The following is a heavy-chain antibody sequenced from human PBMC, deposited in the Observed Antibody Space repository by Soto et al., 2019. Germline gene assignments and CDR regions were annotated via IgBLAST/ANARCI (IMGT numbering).Heavy chain of an antibody. J-gene: IGHJ4*02. CDR1: GGSISSGDYY. V-gene: IGHV4-30-4*01. Sequence: PSETLSLTCTVSGGSISSGDYYWSWIRQPPGKGLEWIGYIYYSGSTYYNPSLKSRVTISVDTSKNQFSLKLSSVTAAGTAVYYCARDAYNYDILTGYYNRVFYFDYWGQGTLVTVSS. CDR2: IYYSGST. CDR3: ARDAYNYDILTGYYNRVFYFDY. D-gene: IGHD3-9*01.